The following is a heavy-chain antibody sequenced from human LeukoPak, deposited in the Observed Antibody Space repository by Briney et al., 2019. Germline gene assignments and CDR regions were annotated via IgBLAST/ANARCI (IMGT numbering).Heavy chain of an antibody. CDR1: GGSFSGYY. D-gene: IGHD5-12*01. V-gene: IGHV4-34*01. CDR3: ARGPDVDIVATIRTLDY. Sequence: SETLSLTCAVYGGSFSGYYWSWIHQPPGKGLEWIGEINHSGSTNYNPSLKSRVTISVDTSKNQFSLKLSSVTAADTAVYYCARGPDVDIVATIRTLDYWGQGTLVTVSS. J-gene: IGHJ4*02. CDR2: INHSGST.